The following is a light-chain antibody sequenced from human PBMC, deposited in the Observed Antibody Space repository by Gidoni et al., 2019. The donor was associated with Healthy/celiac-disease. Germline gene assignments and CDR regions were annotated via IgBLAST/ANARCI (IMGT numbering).Light chain of an antibody. Sequence: QSVLTQPTSASGTPGPRVTISCSGSSPNIGSTYVYWYQQLPGTAPKLLIYRNNQRPSGVPDRFSGSKSGTSASLAISGLRSEDEADYYCAAWDDSLSGLYVFGTGTKVTVL. J-gene: IGLJ1*01. V-gene: IGLV1-47*01. CDR2: RNN. CDR1: SPNIGSTY. CDR3: AAWDDSLSGLYV.